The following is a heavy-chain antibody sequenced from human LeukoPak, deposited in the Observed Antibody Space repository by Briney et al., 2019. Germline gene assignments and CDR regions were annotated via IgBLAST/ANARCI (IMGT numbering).Heavy chain of an antibody. V-gene: IGHV3-20*04. CDR1: GFTFRSYS. CDR3: ARDGSSGWYSDY. CDR2: ISWNGGST. Sequence: GGSLRLSCAASGFTFRSYSMNWVRQAPGKGLEWVSGISWNGGSTSYADSVKGRFTISRDYAKNSLYLQLNNLRAEDTALYYCARDGSSGWYSDYWGQGTLVTVSS. D-gene: IGHD6-19*01. J-gene: IGHJ4*02.